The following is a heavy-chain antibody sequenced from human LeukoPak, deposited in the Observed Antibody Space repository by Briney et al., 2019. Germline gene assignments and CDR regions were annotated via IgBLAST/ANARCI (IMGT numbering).Heavy chain of an antibody. CDR1: GFTFSSYA. Sequence: GGSLRLSCAASGFTFSSYAMSWVRQAPGKGLEWVSAISGSGGSTYYADSVKGRFTISRDNSKDTLYLQMNSLRAEDTAVYYCAKDRSRVDGPDAFDIWGQGTMVTVSS. CDR3: AKDRSRVDGPDAFDI. V-gene: IGHV3-23*01. CDR2: ISGSGGST. J-gene: IGHJ3*02. D-gene: IGHD5-24*01.